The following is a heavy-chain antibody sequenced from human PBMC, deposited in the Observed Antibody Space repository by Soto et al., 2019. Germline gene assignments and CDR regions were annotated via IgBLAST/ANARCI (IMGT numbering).Heavy chain of an antibody. Sequence: PGGSLRLSCAASGFTFRTYAMSWVRQAPGKGLEWVSGISGSGSGGGTYYADSVKGRFTISRDNSKNTLYLQMNSLRAEDTAVYYCASKDIVVVPAAPDYWGQGTLVTVSS. CDR1: GFTFRTYA. CDR2: ISGSGSGGGT. CDR3: ASKDIVVVPAAPDY. V-gene: IGHV3-23*01. D-gene: IGHD2-2*01. J-gene: IGHJ4*02.